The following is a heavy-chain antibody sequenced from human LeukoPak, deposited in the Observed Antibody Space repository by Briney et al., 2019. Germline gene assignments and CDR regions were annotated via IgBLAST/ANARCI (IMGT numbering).Heavy chain of an antibody. CDR3: ARGVLRFLEWSYNWFDP. D-gene: IGHD3-3*01. J-gene: IGHJ5*02. CDR1: GGTFSSYA. CDR2: IIPIFGTA. Sequence: GSSVKVSCKASGGTFSSYAISWVRQAPGQGLEWMGGIIPIFGTANYAQKFQGRVTITTDESTSTAYMELSSLRSEDTAVYYCARGVLRFLEWSYNWFDPWGQGTLVTVSS. V-gene: IGHV1-69*05.